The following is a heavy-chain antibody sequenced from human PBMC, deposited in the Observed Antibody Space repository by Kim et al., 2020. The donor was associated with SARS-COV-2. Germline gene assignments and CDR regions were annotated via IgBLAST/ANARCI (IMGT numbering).Heavy chain of an antibody. CDR3: ARALTMVRGQRGSGWFDP. CDR1: GFTFSSYG. V-gene: IGHV3-33*01. CDR2: IWYDGSNK. D-gene: IGHD3-10*01. J-gene: IGHJ5*02. Sequence: GGSLRLSCAASGFTFSSYGMHWVRQAPGKGLEWVAVIWYDGSNKYYADSVKGRFTISRDNSKNTLYLQMNSLRAEDTAVYYCARALTMVRGQRGSGWFDPWGQGTLVTVSS.